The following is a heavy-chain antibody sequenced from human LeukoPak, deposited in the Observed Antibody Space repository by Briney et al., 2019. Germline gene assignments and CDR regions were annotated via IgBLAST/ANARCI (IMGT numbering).Heavy chain of an antibody. Sequence: GGSLRLSCAASGFTFSNGWMSWVRQAPGKGLEWVGRIKRNADGGTTDYAAPVKGRFTISRDDSKNTLYLQMNSLKTEDTAMYYCTTDPPSGYWGQGTLVTVSS. CDR2: IKRNADGGTT. CDR3: TTDPPSGY. CDR1: GFTFSNGW. J-gene: IGHJ4*02. V-gene: IGHV3-15*01. D-gene: IGHD6-19*01.